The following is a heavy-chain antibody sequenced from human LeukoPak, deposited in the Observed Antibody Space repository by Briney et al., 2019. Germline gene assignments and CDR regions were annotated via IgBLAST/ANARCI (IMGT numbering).Heavy chain of an antibody. V-gene: IGHV5-51*01. CDR2: IYPGDSDT. D-gene: IGHD3-22*01. CDR3: AGRKGYYGSSGSLGDY. CDR1: GYSFTSYW. Sequence: GESLKISCKGSGYSFTSYWIGWVRQMPGKGLEWMGIIYPGDSDTRYSPSFQGQVTISADKSISTAYLQWSSLKASDTAVYYCAGRKGYYGSSGSLGDYWGQGTLVTVSS. J-gene: IGHJ4*02.